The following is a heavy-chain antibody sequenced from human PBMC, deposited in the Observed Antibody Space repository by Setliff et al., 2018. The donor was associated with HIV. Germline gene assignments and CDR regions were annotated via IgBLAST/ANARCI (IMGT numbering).Heavy chain of an antibody. CDR1: GGSFRGSS. D-gene: IGHD6-13*01. V-gene: IGHV4-34*01. J-gene: IGHJ4*02. CDR2: INHSGTT. CDR3: ARLSAAGNYFDY. Sequence: SETLSLTCAVYGGSFRGSSWSWIRQPPGKGLEWIGEINHSGTTNYNPSLKSRVTISADTSKKQFSLKLNSVTAADTAVYHCARLSAAGNYFDYWGQGTLVTV.